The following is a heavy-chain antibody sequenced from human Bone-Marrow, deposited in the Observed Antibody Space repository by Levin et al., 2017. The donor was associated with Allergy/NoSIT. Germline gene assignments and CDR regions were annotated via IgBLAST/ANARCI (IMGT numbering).Heavy chain of an antibody. J-gene: IGHJ5*02. CDR2: INPNSGGT. CDR3: ARGVSWFDP. D-gene: IGHD2-8*01. Sequence: SFNFSFNSSLYTFPFYYMHWVRQAPGQGLEWMGWINPNSGGTNYAQKFQGRVTMTRDTSISTAYMELSRLRSDDTAVYYCARGVSWFDPWGQGTLVTVSS. CDR1: LYTFPFYY. V-gene: IGHV1-2*02.